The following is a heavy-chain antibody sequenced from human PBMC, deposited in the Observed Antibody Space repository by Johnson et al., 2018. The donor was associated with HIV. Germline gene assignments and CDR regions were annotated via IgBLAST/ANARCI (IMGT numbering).Heavy chain of an antibody. D-gene: IGHD3-22*01. CDR1: GFTFSSYA. V-gene: IGHV3-64*01. CDR2: ISSDGGST. Sequence: VQLVESGGGVVQPGRSLRLSCAASGFTFSSYAMHWVRQAPGKGLEYVSAISSDGGSTYYANSVKGRFTVSRDNSMNTLYLQMTSLRAEDTAVYYCAKGDYFDTRAAVDIWGQGTVVIVSS. CDR3: AKGDYFDTRAAVDI. J-gene: IGHJ3*02.